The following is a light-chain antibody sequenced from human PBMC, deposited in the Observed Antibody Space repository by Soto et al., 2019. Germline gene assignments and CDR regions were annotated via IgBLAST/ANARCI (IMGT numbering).Light chain of an antibody. CDR2: GAS. J-gene: IGKJ1*01. V-gene: IGKV3-15*01. CDR1: QSVSSN. Sequence: EIVMTQSPATLSVSLGERATLSCRASQSVSSNLAWYQQKPGQAPRLLIYGASTRATGIPARFSGSGSGTEFTLTISSLQPEDVATYYCQKYNSAPMTFGQGTKVDIK. CDR3: QKYNSAPMT.